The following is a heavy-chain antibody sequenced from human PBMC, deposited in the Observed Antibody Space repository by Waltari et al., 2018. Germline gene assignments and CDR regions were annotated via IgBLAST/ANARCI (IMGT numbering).Heavy chain of an antibody. D-gene: IGHD3-10*01. CDR3: AREDLYYGSGVDY. J-gene: IGHJ4*02. V-gene: IGHV3-33*01. CDR1: GLPFSSYG. Sequence: QVQLVESGGGVVQPGRSLRLSCAASGLPFSSYGMPWVRQAPGKGLEWVAVIWYDGSNKYYADSVKGRFTISRDNSKNTLYLQMNSLRAEDTAVYYCAREDLYYGSGVDYWGQGTLVTVSS. CDR2: IWYDGSNK.